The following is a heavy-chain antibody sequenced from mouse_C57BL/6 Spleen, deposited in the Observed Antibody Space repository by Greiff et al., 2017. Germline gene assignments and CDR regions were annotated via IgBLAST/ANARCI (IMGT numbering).Heavy chain of an antibody. CDR1: GYTFTEYT. D-gene: IGHD2-5*01. J-gene: IGHJ3*01. V-gene: IGHV1-62-2*01. CDR3: ARHEDDYSNSAWFAY. CDR2: FYPGSGSI. Sequence: VQLQQSGAELVKPAASVKLSCTASGYTFTEYTIHWVKQRSGQGLEWIGWFYPGSGSIKYNEKFKDKATLTADKSSSTVYMELSRLTSEDTAIYFCARHEDDYSNSAWFAYWGQGTLVTVSA.